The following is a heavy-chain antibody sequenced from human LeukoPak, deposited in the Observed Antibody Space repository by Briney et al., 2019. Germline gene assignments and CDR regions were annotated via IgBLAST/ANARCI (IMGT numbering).Heavy chain of an antibody. CDR2: IYYNGDT. CDR3: ARGLGGYSSHIDY. J-gene: IGHJ4*02. D-gene: IGHD3-22*01. CDR1: GGSMSSYY. Sequence: PSETLSLTCTVSGGSMSSYYWTWVRQPPGKGLEWIGYIYYNGDTNYNPSLKSRVTISVDTSKNQFSLKLTSVSAADTAVYYCARGLGGYSSHIDYWGQGTVVTVSS. V-gene: IGHV4-59*12.